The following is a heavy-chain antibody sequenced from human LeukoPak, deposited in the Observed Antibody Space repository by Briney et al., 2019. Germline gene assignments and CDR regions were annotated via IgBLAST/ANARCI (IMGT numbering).Heavy chain of an antibody. CDR2: IHTSGST. J-gene: IGHJ4*02. D-gene: IGHD6-25*01. Sequence: ASETLSLTCTASGGSISNYHWSWIRQPAGEGLEWIGQIHTSGSTNYNPPLKSRVTMSIDTPENQLSLTIRSVTAADTAVYYCARRDISSGWSFDYWGQGTLVTVSS. CDR3: ARRDISSGWSFDY. V-gene: IGHV4-4*07. CDR1: GGSISNYH.